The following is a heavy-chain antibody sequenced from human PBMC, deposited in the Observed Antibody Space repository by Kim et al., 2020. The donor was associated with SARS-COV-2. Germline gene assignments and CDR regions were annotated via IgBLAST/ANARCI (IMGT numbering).Heavy chain of an antibody. Sequence: STNYNPSLKSRVTISVDTSKNQFSLKLSSVTAADTAVYYCARASGGRFDPWGQGTLVTVSS. J-gene: IGHJ5*02. CDR2: ST. V-gene: IGHV4-59*01. CDR3: ARASGGRFDP. D-gene: IGHD2-15*01.